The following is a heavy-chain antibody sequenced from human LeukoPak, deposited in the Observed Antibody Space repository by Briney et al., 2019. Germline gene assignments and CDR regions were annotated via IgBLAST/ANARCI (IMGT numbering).Heavy chain of an antibody. Sequence: PGGSLRLSCAASGFTFSNYAMGWVRQAPGKGLQWVSTISDSGGTIYYADSVKGRFTISRDNSKNTLSLQMNSLRVEDTAVYYCAKRDPTGYSDYWGQGTLVTVSS. CDR3: AKRDPTGYSDY. J-gene: IGHJ4*02. D-gene: IGHD3-9*01. CDR1: GFTFSNYA. CDR2: ISDSGGTI. V-gene: IGHV3-23*01.